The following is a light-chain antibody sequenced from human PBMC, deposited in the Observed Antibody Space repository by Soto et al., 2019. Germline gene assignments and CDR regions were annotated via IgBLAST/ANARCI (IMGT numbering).Light chain of an antibody. CDR1: SSDVGGYNY. V-gene: IGLV2-14*01. Sequence: QSVLTQPASVSWSPGQSITISCTGTSSDVGGYNYVSWYQQHPGKAPKLMIYEVSNRPSGVSNRFSGSKSGNTASLTISGLQAEDEADDYCSSYTSSSTYVFGTGTKVTVL. J-gene: IGLJ1*01. CDR3: SSYTSSSTYV. CDR2: EVS.